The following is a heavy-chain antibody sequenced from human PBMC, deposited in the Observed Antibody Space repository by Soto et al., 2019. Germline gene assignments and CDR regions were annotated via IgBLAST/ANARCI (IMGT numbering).Heavy chain of an antibody. CDR3: ARDRLRGCDSSGFYS. D-gene: IGHD3-22*01. CDR2: INPYNGNR. V-gene: IGHV1-18*04. CDR1: GYSFSYYG. J-gene: IGHJ4*02. Sequence: QVQLVQSGAELRKPGASVKVSCQTFGYSFSYYGVNWVRQAPGQGLEWMGWINPYNGNRNYAQKFEDRVTMTAAASTTPLYLELRSLKSDDTAIYYCARDRLRGCDSSGFYSWGQGTLVTVSS.